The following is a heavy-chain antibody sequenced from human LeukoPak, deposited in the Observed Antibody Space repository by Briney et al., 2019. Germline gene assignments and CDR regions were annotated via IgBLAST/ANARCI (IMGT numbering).Heavy chain of an antibody. J-gene: IGHJ6*03. Sequence: GGSLRLSCAASGFTFSSYWMSWVRQAPGKGLEWVANIKQDGSEKYYVDSVKGRFTISRDNSKNSLYLQMNSLRTEDTALYYCAKDSGYYMDVWGKGTTVTISS. CDR2: IKQDGSEK. D-gene: IGHD6-25*01. V-gene: IGHV3-7*03. CDR3: AKDSGYYMDV. CDR1: GFTFSSYW.